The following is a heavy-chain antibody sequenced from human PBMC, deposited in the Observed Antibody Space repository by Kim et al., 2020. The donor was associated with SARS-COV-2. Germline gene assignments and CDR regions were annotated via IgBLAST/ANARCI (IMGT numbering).Heavy chain of an antibody. V-gene: IGHV4-34*01. D-gene: IGHD3-10*01. J-gene: IGHJ3*02. Sequence: SETLSLTCAVYGGSFSGYYWSWIRQPPGKGLEWIGEINHSGSTNYNPSLKSRVTISVDTSKNQFSLKLSSVTAADTAVYYCARGNYYGSGSYGNWNAQAFDIWGQGTMVTVSS. CDR2: INHSGST. CDR1: GGSFSGYY. CDR3: ARGNYYGSGSYGNWNAQAFDI.